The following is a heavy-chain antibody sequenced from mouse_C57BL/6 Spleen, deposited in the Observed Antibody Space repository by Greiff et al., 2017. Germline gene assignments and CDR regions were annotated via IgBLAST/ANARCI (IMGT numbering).Heavy chain of an antibody. CDR1: GFNIKDYY. CDR2: IDPEDGET. CDR3: ARVLNYAMDY. J-gene: IGHJ4*01. Sequence: EVKLQESGAELVKPGASVKLSCTASGFNIKDYYMHWVKQRTEQGLEGIGRIDPEDGETKYDPKFQGKATITADTSSNTAYLQLSSLTSEDTAVYYCARVLNYAMDYWGQGTSVTVSS. V-gene: IGHV14-2*01.